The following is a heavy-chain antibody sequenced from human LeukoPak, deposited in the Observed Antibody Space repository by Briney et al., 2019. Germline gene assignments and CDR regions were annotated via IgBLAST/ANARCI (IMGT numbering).Heavy chain of an antibody. D-gene: IGHD5-18*01. V-gene: IGHV3-30*18. CDR2: ISYDGSDK. J-gene: IGHJ4*02. Sequence: PGGSLRLSCAASGFTFSSDGMHWVRQAPGKGLEWVAVISYDGSDKYSADSVKGRFTISRDNSKNTLYLQMNSLRAEDTAVYYCAKNAHYQGYSYGGIDYWGQGTLVTVSS. CDR3: AKNAHYQGYSYGGIDY. CDR1: GFTFSSDG.